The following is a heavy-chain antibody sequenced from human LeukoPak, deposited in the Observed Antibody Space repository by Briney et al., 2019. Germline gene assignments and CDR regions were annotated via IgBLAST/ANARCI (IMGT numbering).Heavy chain of an antibody. V-gene: IGHV1-8*03. CDR1: GYTFTSYD. D-gene: IGHD3-3*01. Sequence: GASVKVSCKASGYTFTSYDINWVRQATGQGLEWMGWMNPNSGNTGYAQKFQGRVTITRNTSISTAYMELSSLRSDDTAVYYCARDQDDFWSGYYIGNWFDPWGQGTLVTVSS. CDR2: MNPNSGNT. CDR3: ARDQDDFWSGYYIGNWFDP. J-gene: IGHJ5*02.